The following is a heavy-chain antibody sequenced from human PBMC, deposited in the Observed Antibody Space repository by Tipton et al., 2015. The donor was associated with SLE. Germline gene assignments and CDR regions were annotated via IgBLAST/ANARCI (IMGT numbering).Heavy chain of an antibody. CDR2: ISFDGSDK. V-gene: IGHV3-30*18. CDR1: GFTFSQYG. Sequence: SLRLSYAASGFTFSQYGMHWVRQAPGKGLEWVAIISFDGSDKDYADSVTGRFTISRDNSENTLYLQMNSLRAEDTAVYYCAKDLGTGGSCPDSWGQGTLVTVSS. CDR3: AKDLGTGGSCPDS. D-gene: IGHD2-15*01. J-gene: IGHJ4*02.